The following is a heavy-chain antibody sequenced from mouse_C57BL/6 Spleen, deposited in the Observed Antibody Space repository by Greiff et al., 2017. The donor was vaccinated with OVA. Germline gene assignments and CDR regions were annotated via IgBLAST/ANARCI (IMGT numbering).Heavy chain of an antibody. Sequence: QVQLKESGAELVRPGSSVKLSCKASGYTFTSYWMHWVKQRPIQGLEWIGNIDPSDSETHYNQKFKDKATLTVDKSSSTAYMQLSSLTSEDSAVYYCARRGGSSYGYFDVWGTGTTVTVSS. CDR3: ARRGGSSYGYFDV. CDR2: IDPSDSET. CDR1: GYTFTSYW. D-gene: IGHD1-1*01. J-gene: IGHJ1*03. V-gene: IGHV1-52*01.